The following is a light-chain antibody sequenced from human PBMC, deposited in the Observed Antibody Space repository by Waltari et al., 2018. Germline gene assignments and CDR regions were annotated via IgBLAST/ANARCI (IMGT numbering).Light chain of an antibody. J-gene: IGLJ3*02. V-gene: IGLV2-14*03. Sequence: QSDLTQPASVSGSLGQSITISCTAPFRADRDYNYISWYQQHPVKAPKPLFFDVAHRPSGISNRFSASQSGDTASLSISGLRPEDEATYYCTSYTLLTFTWQFGGGTQLTVV. CDR1: FRADRDYNY. CDR3: TSYTLLTFTWQ. CDR2: DVA.